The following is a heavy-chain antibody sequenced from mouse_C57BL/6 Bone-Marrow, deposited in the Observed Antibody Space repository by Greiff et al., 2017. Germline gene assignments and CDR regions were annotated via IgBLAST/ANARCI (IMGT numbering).Heavy chain of an antibody. Sequence: DVKLVESGGGLVKPGGSLKLSCAASGFTFSDYGMHWVRQAPEKGLEWVAYISSGSSTIYYADTVKGRFTISRDNAKNTLFLQMTSLRAEDTAMYYCARGLITTVVDYWGEGTTLTVSS. CDR1: GFTFSDYG. CDR2: ISSGSSTI. CDR3: ARGLITTVVDY. D-gene: IGHD1-1*01. J-gene: IGHJ2*01. V-gene: IGHV5-17*01.